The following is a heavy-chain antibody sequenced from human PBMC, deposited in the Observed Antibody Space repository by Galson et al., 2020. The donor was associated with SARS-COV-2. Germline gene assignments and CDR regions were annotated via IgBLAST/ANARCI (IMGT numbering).Heavy chain of an antibody. Sequence: TGGSLRLSCEASGFTFSNYPMHWVRQAPGKGLAWVALLSYHGSEKYLAESVKGRFTIFRDNSNRTLYLQMDSLRAEDTAVYHCARDRGYTYGFYGMDVCGQGTTVTVSS. J-gene: IGHJ6*01. CDR3: ARDRGYTYGFYGMDV. D-gene: IGHD5-18*01. CDR2: LSYHGSEK. CDR1: GFTFSNYP. V-gene: IGHV3-33*01.